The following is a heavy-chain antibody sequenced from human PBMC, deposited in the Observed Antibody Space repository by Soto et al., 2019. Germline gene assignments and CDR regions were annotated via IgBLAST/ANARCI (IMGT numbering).Heavy chain of an antibody. CDR2: MDIKNDYT. J-gene: IGHJ5*01. D-gene: IGHD3-10*01. CDR1: GYTFINKD. CDR3: ARVDFWTSYDKRASWFAS. V-gene: IGHV1-8*01. Sequence: VASVKVSCKASGYTFINKDITWVRQAAGQGLEWMGWMDIKNDYTVYAQKFKGRVTMTRDTSIDTAYMELSGLRPEDTAVYYCARVDFWTSYDKRASWFASWGQGSLVTVSS.